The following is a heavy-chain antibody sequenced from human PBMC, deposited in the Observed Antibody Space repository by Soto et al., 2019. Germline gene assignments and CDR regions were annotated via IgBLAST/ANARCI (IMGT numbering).Heavy chain of an antibody. V-gene: IGHV4-61*01. J-gene: IGHJ4*02. D-gene: IGHD3-9*01. CDR2: IYYSGST. Sequence: ETLSLTCTVSGGSVSSGSYYWSWIRQPPGKGLEWIGYIYYSGSTNYNPSLKSRVTISVDTSKNQFSLKLSSVTAADTAVYYCARFSVGFSYDILTGLDYWGQGTLVSVSS. CDR1: GGSVSSGSYY. CDR3: ARFSVGFSYDILTGLDY.